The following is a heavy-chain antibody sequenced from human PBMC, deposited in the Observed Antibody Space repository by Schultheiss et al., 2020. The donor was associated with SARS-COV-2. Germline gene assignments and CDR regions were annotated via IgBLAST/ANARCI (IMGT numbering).Heavy chain of an antibody. Sequence: GGSLRFSCAASGFTFSNAWMSWVRQAPGKGLEWVSYISSSGSTIYYADSVKGRFTISRDNAKNTLYLQMNSLRAEDTAVYYCARCSGAMVPPPDYWGQGTLVTVSS. CDR2: ISSSGSTI. D-gene: IGHD3-10*01. CDR3: ARCSGAMVPPPDY. V-gene: IGHV3-11*04. CDR1: GFTFSNAW. J-gene: IGHJ4*02.